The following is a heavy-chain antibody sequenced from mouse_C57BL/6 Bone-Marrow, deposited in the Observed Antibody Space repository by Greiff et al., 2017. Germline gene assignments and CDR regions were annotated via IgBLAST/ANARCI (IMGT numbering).Heavy chain of an antibody. CDR3: TRNWALYYAMDY. CDR2: IAPETGGT. Sequence: QVQLKESGAELVRPGASVTLSCKASGYTFTDYEMHWVKQTPVHGLEWIGAIAPETGGTAYNQKFKGKAILTADKSSSTAYMELRSLTSEDSAVYYCTRNWALYYAMDYWGQGTSVTVSS. CDR1: GYTFTDYE. V-gene: IGHV1-15*01. J-gene: IGHJ4*01. D-gene: IGHD4-1*01.